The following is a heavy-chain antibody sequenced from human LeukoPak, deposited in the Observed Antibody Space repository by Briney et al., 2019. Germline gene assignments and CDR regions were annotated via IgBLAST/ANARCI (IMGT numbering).Heavy chain of an antibody. CDR2: FNHSGST. CDR1: GGSFSGYF. V-gene: IGHV4-34*01. J-gene: IGHJ6*03. D-gene: IGHD1/OR15-1a*01. CDR3: ARGYSKQSLYYYYYMDV. Sequence: SETLSLTCAVHGGSFSGYFWAWIRQPPGKGLEWDGEFNHSGSTNYNPSLKSRVTISVDTSKNQFSLKLSSVTAADTAVYYCARGYSKQSLYYYYYMDVWGKGTTVTVSS.